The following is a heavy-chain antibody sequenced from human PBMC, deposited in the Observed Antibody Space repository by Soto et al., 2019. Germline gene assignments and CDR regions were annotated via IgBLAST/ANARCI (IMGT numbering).Heavy chain of an antibody. CDR1: GFTFSSYA. Sequence: GGSLRLSCAASGFTFSSYAMSWVRQAPGKGLEWVSAISASGGSTYYGDSVKGRFTISRDNSKNMLYLQMNSLRAEDTAVYYCAKERAVAGFDYWGQGTLVTVSS. D-gene: IGHD6-19*01. CDR2: ISASGGST. J-gene: IGHJ4*02. V-gene: IGHV3-23*01. CDR3: AKERAVAGFDY.